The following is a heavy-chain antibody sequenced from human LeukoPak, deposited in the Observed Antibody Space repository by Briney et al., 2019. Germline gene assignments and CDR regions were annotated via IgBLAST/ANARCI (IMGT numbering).Heavy chain of an antibody. D-gene: IGHD3-22*01. J-gene: IGHJ4*02. CDR2: ISWNSGSI. CDR1: GFTFDDYA. Sequence: GRSLRLSCAASGFTFDDYAMHWVRQAPGKGLEWVSGISWNSGSIGYADSVKGRFTISRDNAKNSLYLQMNSLRAEDTALYYCAKDIRYYYDSSGYYFDYWGQGTLVIVSS. CDR3: AKDIRYYYDSSGYYFDY. V-gene: IGHV3-9*01.